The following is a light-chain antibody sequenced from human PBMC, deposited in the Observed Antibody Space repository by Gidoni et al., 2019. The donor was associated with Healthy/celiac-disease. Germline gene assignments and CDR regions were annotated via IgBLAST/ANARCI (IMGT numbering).Light chain of an antibody. J-gene: IGKJ1*01. V-gene: IGKV2-28*01. Sequence: DIVMTQSPLSLPVTPGDPASISCRSSQSLLHSNGYNYLDWYLQKPGQSPQPLIYLGSNRAPAVHDRFSGSGSGTDFTLKISRGEAEDVGVYYCMQALQTPPAFGQGTKVEIK. CDR2: LGS. CDR1: QSLLHSNGYNY. CDR3: MQALQTPPA.